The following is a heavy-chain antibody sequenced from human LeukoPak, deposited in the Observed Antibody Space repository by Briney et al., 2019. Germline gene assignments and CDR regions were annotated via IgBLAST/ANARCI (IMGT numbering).Heavy chain of an antibody. Sequence: GGSLRLSCAASGFTFSRSAMTWVRQTPGKGLDWVSSISSSGNTYYADSVKGRFTISRDNSKNMLYLQMNSLRAEDTAIYYCVKGRISEDGLDFWGQGTLVTVSS. CDR3: VKGRISEDGLDF. V-gene: IGHV3-23*01. J-gene: IGHJ4*02. CDR1: GFTFSRSA. D-gene: IGHD6-13*01. CDR2: ISSSGNT.